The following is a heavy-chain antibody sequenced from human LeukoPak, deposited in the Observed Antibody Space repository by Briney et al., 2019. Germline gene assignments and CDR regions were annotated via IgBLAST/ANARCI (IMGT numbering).Heavy chain of an antibody. J-gene: IGHJ4*02. V-gene: IGHV4-34*01. CDR1: GGSFSGYY. D-gene: IGHD3-10*01. CDR3: ASSLVSPRGFDY. Sequence: SETLSLTCAVYGGSFSGYYWSWIRQPPGKGLEWIGEINHSGSTNYNPSLKSRVTISVDTSKNQFSLKLSSVTAADTAAYYCASSLVSPRGFDYWGQGTLVTVSS. CDR2: INHSGST.